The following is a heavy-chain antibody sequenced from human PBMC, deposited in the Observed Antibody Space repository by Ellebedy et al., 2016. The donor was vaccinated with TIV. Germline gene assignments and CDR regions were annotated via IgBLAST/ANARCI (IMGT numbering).Heavy chain of an antibody. V-gene: IGHV1-69*06. CDR3: ARDPYSSSWYGEDAFDI. CDR1: GGTFSSYA. J-gene: IGHJ3*02. D-gene: IGHD6-13*01. CDR2: IIPIFGTA. Sequence: AASVQVSCKASGGTFSSYAISWVRQAPGQGLEWMGGIIPIFGTANYAQKFQGRVTITADKSTSTAYMELSSLRSEDTAVYYSARDPYSSSWYGEDAFDIWGQGTMVTVSS.